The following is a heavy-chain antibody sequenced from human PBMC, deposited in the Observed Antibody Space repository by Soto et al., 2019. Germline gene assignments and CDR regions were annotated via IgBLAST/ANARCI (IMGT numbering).Heavy chain of an antibody. CDR2: IGTSGSYI. D-gene: IGHD1-26*01. Sequence: SLRLSCAVSGFIFSRYSMNWVRQAPGKGLEWVSSIGTSGSYIYDTDSVKGRFTISRDNTKDSLYLQMNSLRAEDTAIYYCARGSAFIGLDYWGQGTPVTVSS. V-gene: IGHV3-21*01. CDR3: ARGSAFIGLDY. J-gene: IGHJ4*02. CDR1: GFIFSRYS.